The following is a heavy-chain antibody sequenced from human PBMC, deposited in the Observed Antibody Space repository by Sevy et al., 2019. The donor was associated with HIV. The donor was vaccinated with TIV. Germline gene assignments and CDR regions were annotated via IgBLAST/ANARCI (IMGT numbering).Heavy chain of an antibody. J-gene: IGHJ5*02. CDR2: INSDSTSA. D-gene: IGHD3-9*01. CDR3: ARDAAGYYNWFDT. CDR1: GFPFNTYW. V-gene: IGHV3-74*01. Sequence: GGSLRLSCAASGFPFNTYWMHWVRQAPGKGLLWVSRINSDSTSANYADSVKGRFTISRDNAKNTLYLQMNSLRVEDTAVYFCARDAAGYYNWFDTWGQGTLVTVSS.